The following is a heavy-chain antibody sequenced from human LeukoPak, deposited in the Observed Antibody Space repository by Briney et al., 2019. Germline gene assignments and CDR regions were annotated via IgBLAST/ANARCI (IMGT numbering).Heavy chain of an antibody. Sequence: SETLSLTCTVSGGSISSSIYYWRWIRQPPGKGLEWIGSIYYSGITYYNPSLKSRVTISVGTSKNPFSLKLSSVTAADTAVYYCARLWVYSVRGTGFDYWGQGTLVTVSS. J-gene: IGHJ4*02. CDR2: IYYSGIT. D-gene: IGHD3-10*01. CDR3: ARLWVYSVRGTGFDY. CDR1: GGSISSSIYY. V-gene: IGHV4-39*01.